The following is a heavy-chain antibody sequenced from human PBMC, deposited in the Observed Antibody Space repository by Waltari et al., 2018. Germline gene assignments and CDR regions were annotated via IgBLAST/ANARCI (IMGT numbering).Heavy chain of an antibody. D-gene: IGHD3-16*02. J-gene: IGHJ3*01. Sequence: QLYLVESGGGVVQPGRSLRLSCAASVFTFSSYGTHWVRQPPGKGLQWVAVISSTGSNTYYADSVRDRFTISRDNSKNILYLQMNSLRAEDTAVYYCARDIAFGGVIVMNEAFDFRGRGTTVTVSP. V-gene: IGHV3-33*01. CDR3: ARDIAFGGVIVMNEAFDF. CDR2: ISSTGSNT. CDR1: VFTFSSYG.